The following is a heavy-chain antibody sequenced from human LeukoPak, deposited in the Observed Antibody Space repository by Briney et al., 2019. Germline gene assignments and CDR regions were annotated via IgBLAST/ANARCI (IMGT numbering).Heavy chain of an antibody. CDR3: ARGPNYYDSNGYDDAFDI. CDR2: INPSSGST. D-gene: IGHD3-22*01. Sequence: ASVKVSCKASGYTFTSYYIHRVRQAPGQGLEWMGIINPSSGSTSYAQKFQGRVTMTRDTSTSTVYMELSSLASEDTAVFYCARGPNYYDSNGYDDAFDIWGQGTMVTVSS. V-gene: IGHV1-46*01. J-gene: IGHJ3*02. CDR1: GYTFTSYY.